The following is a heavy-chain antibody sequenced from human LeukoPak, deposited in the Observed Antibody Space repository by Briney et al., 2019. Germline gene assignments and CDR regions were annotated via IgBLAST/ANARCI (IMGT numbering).Heavy chain of an antibody. CDR2: IYYSGST. V-gene: IGHV4-39*01. Sequence: NPSETLSLTCSVSGGSISSSSYYWGWIRQPPGKGLEWIGSIYYSGSTYYNPSLNSRVTTSVDTSKNQFSLKLSSVTAAETAVYYCQGRYYDSSGYYNFDYWGQGTLVTVSS. J-gene: IGHJ4*02. CDR3: QGRYYDSSGYYNFDY. D-gene: IGHD3-22*01. CDR1: GGSISSSSYY.